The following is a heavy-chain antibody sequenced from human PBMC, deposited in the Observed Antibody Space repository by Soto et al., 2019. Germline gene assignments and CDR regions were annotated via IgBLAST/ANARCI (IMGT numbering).Heavy chain of an antibody. Sequence: SETLTLTCTVSGGSISRYHWSWIRQPPGKGLEWIGYIYYSGSTNYNPSLKSRVTMSVDTSKNHFSLKLRSETAADTAVYYCARDTYESSGSYPTLYYGMDGSGQ. D-gene: IGHD3-22*01. V-gene: IGHV4-59*01. CDR3: ARDTYESSGSYPTLYYGMDG. CDR1: GGSISRYH. CDR2: IYYSGST. J-gene: IGHJ6*02.